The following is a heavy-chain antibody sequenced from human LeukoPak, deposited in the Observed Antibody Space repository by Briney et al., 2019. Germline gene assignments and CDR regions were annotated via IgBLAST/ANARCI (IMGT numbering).Heavy chain of an antibody. J-gene: IGHJ4*02. D-gene: IGHD6-13*01. CDR1: GGSISSYY. CDR2: IYTSGST. V-gene: IGHV4-4*07. Sequence: SETLSPTCTVSGGSISSYYWSWIRPPAGKGLEWIGRIYTSGSTNYNPSLKSRVTMSVDTSKNQFSLKLSSVTAADTAVYYCARDQGYSSSWYYNFDYWGQGTLVTVSS. CDR3: ARDQGYSSSWYYNFDY.